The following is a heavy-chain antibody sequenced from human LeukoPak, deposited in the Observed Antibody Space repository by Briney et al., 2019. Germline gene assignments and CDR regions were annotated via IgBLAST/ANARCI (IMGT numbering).Heavy chain of an antibody. CDR2: ISGSNSYI. CDR1: GFTFSSYS. J-gene: IGHJ6*03. CDR3: ARVQTGGRDSSSWHYYYYYYMDV. Sequence: GGSLRLSCAASGFTFSSYSMNWVRQAPGKGLEWVSSISGSNSYIYYADSMKGRFTISRDNAKNSLYLQMNSLRAEDTAVYYCARVQTGGRDSSSWHYYYYYYMDVWGKGTTVTVSS. V-gene: IGHV3-21*01. D-gene: IGHD6-13*01.